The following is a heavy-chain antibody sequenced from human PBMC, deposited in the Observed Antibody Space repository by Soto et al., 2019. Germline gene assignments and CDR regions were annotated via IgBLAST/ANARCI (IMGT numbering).Heavy chain of an antibody. D-gene: IGHD2-21*02. CDR3: ARGATYCGGDCYTY. CDR1: GGSFSGYY. V-gene: IGHV4-34*01. J-gene: IGHJ4*02. Sequence: QVQLQQWGAGLLKPSETLSLTCAVYGGSFSGYYWSWIRQPPGKGLEWIGEINHSGSTNYNPSLKSRVTISVDTSKNQFSLKLSSVTAADTAVYYCARGATYCGGDCYTYWGQGTLVTVSS. CDR2: INHSGST.